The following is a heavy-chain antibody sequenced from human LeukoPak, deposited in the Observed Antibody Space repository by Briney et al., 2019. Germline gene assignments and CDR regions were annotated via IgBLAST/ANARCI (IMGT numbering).Heavy chain of an antibody. Sequence: SETLSLTCTVSGGSISSSSYYWGWIRQPPGKGLEWIGSIYYSGSTYYNPSLKSRVTISVDTSKNQFSLKLSSVTAADTAVYYCARVSPSYDYWGPGTLVTVSS. CDR2: IYYSGST. J-gene: IGHJ4*02. CDR1: GGSISSSSYY. V-gene: IGHV4-39*07. CDR3: ARVSPSYDY.